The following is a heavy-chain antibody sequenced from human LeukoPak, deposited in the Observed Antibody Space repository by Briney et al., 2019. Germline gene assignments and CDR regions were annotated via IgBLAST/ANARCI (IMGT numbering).Heavy chain of an antibody. CDR1: GGSINNFY. V-gene: IGHV4-59*08. CDR3: ARHDEECPGEYCFLLSFDY. Sequence: PSETLSLTCTVSGGSINNFYWSWIRQSPGKGLEWIGYVRSSGRTDYNPSLRSRVSMSADTSKSQLSLRLTSVTAADTAVYFCARHDEECPGEYCFLLSFDYWGPGSLVTVSS. J-gene: IGHJ4*01. CDR2: VRSSGRT. D-gene: IGHD2-8*02.